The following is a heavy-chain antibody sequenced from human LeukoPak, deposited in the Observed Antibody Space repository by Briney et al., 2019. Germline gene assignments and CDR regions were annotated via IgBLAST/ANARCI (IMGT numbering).Heavy chain of an antibody. CDR1: GFTFSSYG. D-gene: IGHD2-2*02. J-gene: IGHJ6*02. V-gene: IGHV3-33*01. CDR2: IWYDGSNK. Sequence: GGSLRLSCAASGFTFSSYGMHWVRQAPGKGLEWVAVIWYDGSNKYYADSVKGRFTISRDNSKNTLYLQMNSLRAEDTAVYYCARDDCSSTSCYSYYYGMDVWGQGTTVTVSS. CDR3: ARDDCSSTSCYSYYYGMDV.